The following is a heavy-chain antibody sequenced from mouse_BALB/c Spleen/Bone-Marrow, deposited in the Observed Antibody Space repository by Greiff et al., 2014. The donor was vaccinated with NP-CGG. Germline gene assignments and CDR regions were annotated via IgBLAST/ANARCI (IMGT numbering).Heavy chain of an antibody. CDR2: IIPSSGYT. Sequence: QVQLQQSGAELARPGASVKMSCKASGYTFTTYTIHWMKQRPGQGLEWIGYIIPSSGYTNYNQKFKDKATLTADKSSSTAYMQLSSLTPEDSAVDYCAIRYYAMDYWGQGTSVTVSS. D-gene: IGHD1-1*01. CDR1: GYTFTTYT. V-gene: IGHV1-4*01. J-gene: IGHJ4*01. CDR3: AIRYYAMDY.